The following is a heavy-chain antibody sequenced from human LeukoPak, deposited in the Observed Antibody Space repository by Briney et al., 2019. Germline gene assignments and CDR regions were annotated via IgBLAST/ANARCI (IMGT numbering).Heavy chain of an antibody. CDR2: INTDGSST. V-gene: IGHV3-74*01. J-gene: IGHJ4*02. D-gene: IGHD3-3*01. CDR1: GFTFSSYW. CDR3: AREYYDFWSGPGS. Sequence: GGSLRLSCAASGFTFSSYWMHWVRQAPGKGLVWVSRINTDGSSTTYADSVKGRFTISRDNAKSTLYLQMNSLRVEDTAVYYCAREYYDFWSGPGSWGQGTLVIVSS.